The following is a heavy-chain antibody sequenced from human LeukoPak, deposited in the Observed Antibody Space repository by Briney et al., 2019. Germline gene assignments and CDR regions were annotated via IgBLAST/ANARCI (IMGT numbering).Heavy chain of an antibody. D-gene: IGHD1-26*01. J-gene: IGHJ4*02. CDR3: AREPYRHLDLHN. CDR1: GFTFSRYA. Sequence: GGSLRLSCAASGFTFSRYAMSWVRQAPVKGLEWVSSIASDGDTFYADSVKGRFTISRDFSRNTLHLQMNSLRADDTAVYFCAREPYRHLDLHNWGQGTLVTVSS. CDR2: SIASDGDT. V-gene: IGHV3-23*01.